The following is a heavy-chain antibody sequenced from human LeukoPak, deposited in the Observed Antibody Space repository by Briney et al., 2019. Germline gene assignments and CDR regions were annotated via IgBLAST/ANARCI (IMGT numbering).Heavy chain of an antibody. Sequence: PGGSLRLSCAASGLSFSTYSMNWVRQAPGKGLEWVSSISSSSIYRYYADSVKGRFTISRDNAKNSLYLQMNSLRAEDTAVYYCARDNPHSSSWFRFDYWGQGTLVAVSS. V-gene: IGHV3-21*01. CDR2: ISSSSIYR. J-gene: IGHJ4*02. D-gene: IGHD6-13*01. CDR1: GLSFSTYS. CDR3: ARDNPHSSSWFRFDY.